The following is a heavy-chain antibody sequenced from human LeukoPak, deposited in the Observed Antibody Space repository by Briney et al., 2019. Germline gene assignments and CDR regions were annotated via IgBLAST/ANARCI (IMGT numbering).Heavy chain of an antibody. Sequence: PGGSLRLSCAASGFTFSSYWMSWVRQAPGKGLEWVANIKQDGSEKYYVDSVKGGSTISRDNAKNSLYLQMNSLRAEDTAVYYCARESLLWFGELWGGFDPWGQGTLVTVSS. CDR3: ARESLLWFGELWGGFDP. D-gene: IGHD3-10*01. J-gene: IGHJ5*02. V-gene: IGHV3-7*03. CDR2: IKQDGSEK. CDR1: GFTFSSYW.